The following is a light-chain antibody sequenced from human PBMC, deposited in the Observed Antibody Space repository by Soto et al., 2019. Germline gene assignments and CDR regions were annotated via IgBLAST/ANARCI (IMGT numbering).Light chain of an antibody. CDR1: SGSVSTTYP. Sequence: QTVVTQEPSFSVAPGRTVTFTCGLSSGSVSTTYPPSWYQQTPGQAPRTLIYNTDIRSAGVPDRFSGSILGNTAALTIAGAQADDESHYYCALYMGSGIWVFGGGTKLTVL. CDR3: ALYMGSGIWV. CDR2: NTD. J-gene: IGLJ3*02. V-gene: IGLV8-61*01.